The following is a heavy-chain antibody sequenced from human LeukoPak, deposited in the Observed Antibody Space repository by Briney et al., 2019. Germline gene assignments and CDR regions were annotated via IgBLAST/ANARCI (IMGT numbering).Heavy chain of an antibody. Sequence: GGSLRLSCAASGFTLSNYGMHWVRQAPGKGLEWVAFIRNDDGSNKYYADSVKGRFTISRDNSKNTVHLQMNSLRVEDPAVYYCAKDEAQYFQHWGQGTLVTVSA. J-gene: IGHJ1*01. CDR3: AKDEAQYFQH. V-gene: IGHV3-30*02. CDR2: IRNDDGSNK. CDR1: GFTLSNYG.